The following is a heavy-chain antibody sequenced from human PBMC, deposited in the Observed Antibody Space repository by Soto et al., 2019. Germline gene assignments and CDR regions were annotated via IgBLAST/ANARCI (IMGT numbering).Heavy chain of an antibody. CDR1: GGSISSGGYS. CDR3: ARVPGR. J-gene: IGHJ4*02. CDR2: IYHSGST. Sequence: SETLSLSCAVAGGSISSGGYSWSWIRQPPGKGLEWIGYIYHSGSTYYTPSLKSRVTISVNRSKNQFSLKLSSVTAADTAVYYFARVPGRGGRGSRVTVSS. V-gene: IGHV4-30-2*01.